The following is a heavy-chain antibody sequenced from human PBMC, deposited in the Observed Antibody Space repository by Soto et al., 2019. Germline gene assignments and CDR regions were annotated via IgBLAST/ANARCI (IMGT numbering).Heavy chain of an antibody. CDR1: GFSFSVYS. J-gene: IGHJ6*02. V-gene: IGHV3-48*02. D-gene: IGHD3-22*01. Sequence: PGGSLRLSCAASGFSFSVYSMSWVRQAPGKGLEWVSSITTSSTTIYYADSVKGRFTISRDNAKNSLYLQMNSLRDEDTAVYYCARVGKSGYYPHYHDHYGMDLWGQGTTVTVSS. CDR2: ITTSSTTI. CDR3: ARVGKSGYYPHYHDHYGMDL.